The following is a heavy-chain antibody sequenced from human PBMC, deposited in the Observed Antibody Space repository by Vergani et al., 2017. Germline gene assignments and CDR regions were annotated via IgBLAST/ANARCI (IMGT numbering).Heavy chain of an antibody. J-gene: IGHJ4*02. CDR3: ATGAGPFDI. CDR2: INHSGRT. Sequence: QVKLQQWGAGLLKPSETLSLTCAVYGGSFSDYYWSWIRQPPGKGLEWIGEINHSGRTNYNPSLKSRVTISVDTSKNQFSLKLSSVTAADTAVYYCATGAGPFDIWGQGTLVTVSS. V-gene: IGHV4-34*01. D-gene: IGHD7-27*01. CDR1: GGSFSDYY.